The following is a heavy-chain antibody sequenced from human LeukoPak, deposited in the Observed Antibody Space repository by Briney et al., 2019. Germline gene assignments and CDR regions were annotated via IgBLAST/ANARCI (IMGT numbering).Heavy chain of an antibody. D-gene: IGHD3-22*01. J-gene: IGHJ3*02. CDR1: GGSITNYY. Sequence: PSETLSLTXTVSGGSITNYYWNWIRQPAGKGLEWIGHIYISGSTNYNPSLKSRVTMSVDTSKNQFSLKVNSVTAADTAVYYCARGNYDSTGYYYMGDTLDIWGQGTVVTVSS. V-gene: IGHV4-4*07. CDR3: ARGNYDSTGYYYMGDTLDI. CDR2: IYISGST.